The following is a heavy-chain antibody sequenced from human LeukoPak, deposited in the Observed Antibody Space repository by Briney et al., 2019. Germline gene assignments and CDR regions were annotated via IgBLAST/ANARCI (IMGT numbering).Heavy chain of an antibody. Sequence: SQTLSLTCTVSGDSISRYYWSWIRQPAGKGLEWIGRIYNGGIITYNPSLKSRVTMSIDTSNNQFSLRLRFVTAADTAVYYCARVSGTTGEVKFDPWGQGTLVTVSS. D-gene: IGHD3-10*01. CDR3: ARVSGTTGEVKFDP. CDR2: IYNGGII. V-gene: IGHV4-4*07. CDR1: GDSISRYY. J-gene: IGHJ5*02.